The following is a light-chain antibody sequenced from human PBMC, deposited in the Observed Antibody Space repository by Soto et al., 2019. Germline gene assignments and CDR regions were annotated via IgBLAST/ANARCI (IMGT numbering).Light chain of an antibody. CDR2: EVS. V-gene: IGLV2-14*01. Sequence: QSVLTQPASVSGSPGQSITISCTGSSSDVGDYNYVSWYQQHPGKAPKLMIYEVSNRPSGVSNRFSGSKSGNTASLTISGLQAEDEADYYCSSYTRSSTLRVFGGGTKVTVL. CDR3: SSYTRSSTLRV. CDR1: SSDVGDYNY. J-gene: IGLJ3*02.